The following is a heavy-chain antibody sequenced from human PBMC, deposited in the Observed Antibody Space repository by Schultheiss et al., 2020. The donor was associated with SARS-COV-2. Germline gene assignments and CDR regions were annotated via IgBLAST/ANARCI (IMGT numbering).Heavy chain of an antibody. Sequence: GESLKISCAASGFTFSSYGMHWVRQAPGKGLEWVAVIWYDGSNKYYGDSVKGRFTISRDNSKNTLYLQMNSLRAEDTAVYYCAKDAISNYLSWFDPWGQGTLVTVSS. CDR2: IWYDGSNK. CDR1: GFTFSSYG. CDR3: AKDAISNYLSWFDP. J-gene: IGHJ5*02. D-gene: IGHD4-11*01. V-gene: IGHV3-30*02.